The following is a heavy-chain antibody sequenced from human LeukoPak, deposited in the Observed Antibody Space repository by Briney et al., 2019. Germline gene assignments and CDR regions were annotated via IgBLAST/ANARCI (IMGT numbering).Heavy chain of an antibody. CDR2: MRYDGSNR. D-gene: IGHD3-9*01. CDR3: AKGVKVPLLRYFSYYMDV. Sequence: SSYYWGWIRQPPGKGLEWVAFMRYDGSNRNYADSVKGRFTISRDNSKNTLYLQMNSLRAEDTAVYYCAKGVKVPLLRYFSYYMDVWGKGTTVTISS. V-gene: IGHV3-30*02. J-gene: IGHJ6*03. CDR1: SSYY.